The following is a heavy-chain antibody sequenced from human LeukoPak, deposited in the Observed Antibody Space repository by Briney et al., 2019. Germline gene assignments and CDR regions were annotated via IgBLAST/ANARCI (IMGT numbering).Heavy chain of an antibody. CDR1: GFIFSSYA. D-gene: IGHD5-18*01. CDR2: ISGSGDST. V-gene: IGHV3-23*01. CDR3: ALRRGYRYGFDC. Sequence: GGSLRLSCAASGFIFSSYAMSWVRQAPGKGLEWVSAISGSGDSTYYADSVKGRFTISRDNSKNTLYLQMNSLRAEDTAVYYCALRRGYRYGFDCWGQGTLVTVSS. J-gene: IGHJ4*02.